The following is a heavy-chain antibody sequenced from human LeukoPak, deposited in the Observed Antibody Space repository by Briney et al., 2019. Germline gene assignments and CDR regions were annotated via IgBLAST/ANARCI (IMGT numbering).Heavy chain of an antibody. V-gene: IGHV1-18*01. D-gene: IGHD3-9*01. Sequence: ASVKVSCKASGYTFTSYGISWVRQAPGQGLKWMGWISAYNGNTNYAQKLQGRVTMTTDTSTSTAYMELRSLRSDDTAVYYCARPGGYDILTGYPYYFDYWGQGTLVTVSS. CDR1: GYTFTSYG. CDR2: ISAYNGNT. CDR3: ARPGGYDILTGYPYYFDY. J-gene: IGHJ4*02.